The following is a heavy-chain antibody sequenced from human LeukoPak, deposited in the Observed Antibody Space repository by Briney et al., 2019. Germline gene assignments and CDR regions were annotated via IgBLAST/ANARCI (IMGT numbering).Heavy chain of an antibody. V-gene: IGHV1-46*01. CDR3: ARTAPRYDILTGYYDY. Sequence: ASVKVSCKASGYTFTSYYMLWVRQAPGQGLGWMGIINPSGGSTSYAQKFQGRVTMTRDTSTSTVYMELSSLRSEDTAVYYCARTAPRYDILTGYYDYWGQGTLVTVSS. D-gene: IGHD3-9*01. CDR2: INPSGGST. CDR1: GYTFTSYY. J-gene: IGHJ4*02.